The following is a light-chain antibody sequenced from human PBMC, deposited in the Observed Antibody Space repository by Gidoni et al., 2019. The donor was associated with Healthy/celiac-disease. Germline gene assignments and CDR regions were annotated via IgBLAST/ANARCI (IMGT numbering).Light chain of an antibody. Sequence: QSALNQPASVSGSTGQSITISCTGTSSDVGGYNYVSWYQQHTGKAPKLMIYDVSNRPSVVSNRFSGSKSGNTASLTISGLQAEDEADYYCSSYTSSRTWVFGGGTKLTVL. V-gene: IGLV2-14*01. J-gene: IGLJ3*02. CDR3: SSYTSSRTWV. CDR2: DVS. CDR1: SSDVGGYNY.